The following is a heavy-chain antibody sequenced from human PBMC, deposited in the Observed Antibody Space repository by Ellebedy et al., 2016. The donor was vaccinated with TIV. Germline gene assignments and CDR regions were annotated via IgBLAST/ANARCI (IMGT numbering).Heavy chain of an antibody. D-gene: IGHD5-18*01. J-gene: IGHJ6*02. CDR2: IKQDGSEK. CDR1: GFTFSNYW. V-gene: IGHV3-7*04. Sequence: PGGSLRLSCAASGFTFSNYWMSWVRQAPGKGLEWVANIKQDGSEKYYVDSVKGRFTISRDNSKNTLYLQMNSLRAEDTAVYYCARANTAMVRRNHMDVWGQGTTVTVSS. CDR3: ARANTAMVRRNHMDV.